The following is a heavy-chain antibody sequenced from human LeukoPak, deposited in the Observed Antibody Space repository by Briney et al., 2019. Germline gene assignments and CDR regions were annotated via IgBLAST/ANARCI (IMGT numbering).Heavy chain of an antibody. J-gene: IGHJ3*02. Sequence: PSETLSLTCAVYGGSFSGYYWSWIRQPPGKGLEWIGEINHSGSTNYNPSLKSRVTISVDTSKNQFSLKLSSVTAADTAVYYCARVFAGSYYGSGSYSADAFDIWGQGTMVTVSS. D-gene: IGHD3-10*01. CDR2: INHSGST. V-gene: IGHV4-34*01. CDR3: ARVFAGSYYGSGSYSADAFDI. CDR1: GGSFSGYY.